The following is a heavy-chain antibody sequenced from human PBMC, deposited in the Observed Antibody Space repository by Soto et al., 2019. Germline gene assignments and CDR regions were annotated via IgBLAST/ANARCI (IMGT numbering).Heavy chain of an antibody. CDR2: ISSSSSTI. D-gene: IGHD6-6*01. CDR1: GFTFSSYS. V-gene: IGHV3-48*02. J-gene: IGHJ4*02. Sequence: AGGSLRLSCAASGFTFSSYSMNWVRQAPGKGLEWVSYISSSSSTIYYADSVKGRFTISRDNAKNSLYLQMNSLRDEDTAVYYCAREIGGYDGSYYFDYWGQGTLVTVSS. CDR3: AREIGGYDGSYYFDY.